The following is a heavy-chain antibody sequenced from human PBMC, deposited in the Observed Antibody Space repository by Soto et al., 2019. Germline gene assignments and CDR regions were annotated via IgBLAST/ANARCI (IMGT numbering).Heavy chain of an antibody. V-gene: IGHV4-39*01. J-gene: IGHJ6*02. CDR1: GGSISSSSYY. CDR2: VYYGGST. CDR3: AGGDYYHSSGYYFYYYTMDV. D-gene: IGHD3-22*01. Sequence: QLHLQESGPGLVKPSETLSLTCTVSGGSISSSSYYWGRIRQPPGKGLEWIGNVYYGGSTYYNPSLKSRVTISVETSKSQFSLKLSSVTAADTAVYYCAGGDYYHSSGYYFYYYTMDVWGQGTTVTVSS.